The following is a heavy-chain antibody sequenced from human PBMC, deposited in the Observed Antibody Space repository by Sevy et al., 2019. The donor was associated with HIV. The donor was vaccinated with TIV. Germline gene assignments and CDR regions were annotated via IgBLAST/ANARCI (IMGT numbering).Heavy chain of an antibody. CDR2: IKQDGSEK. V-gene: IGHV3-7*01. D-gene: IGHD6-19*01. Sequence: GGSLRLSCAASGFTFSSYWMSWVRQAPGMGLEWVANIKQDGSEKYYVDSVKGRFTISRDNAKNSLYLQMNSLRAEDTAVYYCARDGRDSSGWYGDYDAFDIWGQGTMVTVSS. J-gene: IGHJ3*02. CDR3: ARDGRDSSGWYGDYDAFDI. CDR1: GFTFSSYW.